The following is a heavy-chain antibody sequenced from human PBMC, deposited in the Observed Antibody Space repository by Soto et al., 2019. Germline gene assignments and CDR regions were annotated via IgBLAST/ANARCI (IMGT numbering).Heavy chain of an antibody. D-gene: IGHD3-9*01. Sequence: EVQLVESGGGQVKPGGSLSLSCVASGFTFTRYSMIWVRQAPGKGLEWVASLSSSSNYIYHADSVKGRFTISRDNAKNTVYLQMNSLRAEDTAVYYCARSDPMTGDYAPERWGQGTRVTVSS. CDR2: LSSSSNYI. CDR3: ARSDPMTGDYAPER. V-gene: IGHV3-21*06. CDR1: GFTFTRYS. J-gene: IGHJ4*02.